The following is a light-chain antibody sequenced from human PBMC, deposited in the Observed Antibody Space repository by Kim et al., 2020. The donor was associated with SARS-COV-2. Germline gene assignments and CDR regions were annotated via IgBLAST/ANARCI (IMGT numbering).Light chain of an antibody. CDR2: DVS. V-gene: IGLV2-14*03. J-gene: IGLJ1*01. CDR3: SSYTSSSTPYV. CDR1: SSDIGDYNY. Sequence: QSVLTQPASVSGSPGQSITISCTGTSSDIGDYNYVSWYQQHPGKAPKLIIYDVSNRPSGVSNRFSGSKSGNTASLTISGLQAEDEANYYCSSYTSSSTPYVFGTGTKVTVL.